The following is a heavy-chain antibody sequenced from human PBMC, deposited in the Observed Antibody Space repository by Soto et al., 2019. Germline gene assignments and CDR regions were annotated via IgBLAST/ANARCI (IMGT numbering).Heavy chain of an antibody. CDR3: ARHAQSFFWSGYYTRRNYFDY. V-gene: IGHV4-59*08. Sequence: SETLSLTCTVSGGSISSYYWSWIRQPPGKGLEWIGYIYYSGSTNYNPSLKSRVTISVDTSKNQFSLKLSSVTAADTAVYYCARHAQSFFWSGYYTRRNYFDYSGQGTLVTVSS. CDR2: IYYSGST. D-gene: IGHD3-3*01. J-gene: IGHJ4*02. CDR1: GGSISSYY.